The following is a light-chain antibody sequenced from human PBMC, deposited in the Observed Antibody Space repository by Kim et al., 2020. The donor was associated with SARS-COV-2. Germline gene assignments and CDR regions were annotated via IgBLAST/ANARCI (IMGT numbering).Light chain of an antibody. CDR1: QSVSSSY. CDR2: AAF. V-gene: IGKV3-20*01. Sequence: EIVLTQSPGTLSLSPGERATLSCRASQSVSSSYLAWEQQKPDKAPRLLIYAAFSRATIISDRICGSGSRTVFSLTISRLEPEDLAVYYCQQYGSSPITFGQETRLEIK. J-gene: IGKJ5*01. CDR3: QQYGSSPIT.